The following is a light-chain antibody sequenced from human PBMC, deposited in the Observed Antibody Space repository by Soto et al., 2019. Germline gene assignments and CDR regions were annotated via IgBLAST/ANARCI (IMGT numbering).Light chain of an antibody. V-gene: IGLV3-21*02. CDR2: DDS. J-gene: IGLJ1*01. CDR1: NIGSKS. CDR3: QVWDTSGDHEV. Sequence: SYELTQPPSVSVAPGQTARISCGGSNIGSKSIHWYQQRPGQAPVLVVYDDSDRPSGIPERFSGSNSGNTATLTISRVEAGDEADYYCQVWDTSGDHEVFGTGTKLTVL.